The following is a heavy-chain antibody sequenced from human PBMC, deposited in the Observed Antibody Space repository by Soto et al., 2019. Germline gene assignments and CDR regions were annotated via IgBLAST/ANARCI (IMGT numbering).Heavy chain of an antibody. V-gene: IGHV4-34*01. J-gene: IGHJ3*02. CDR3: ARGGYYARYAFDI. D-gene: IGHD3-10*01. CDR1: GGSFSGYY. Sequence: SETLSLTCAVYGGSFSGYYWSWIRQPPGKGLEWIGEINHSGSTKYNPSLKSRVTISVDTSKNQFSLKLSSVTAADTAVYYCARGGYYARYAFDIWGQGTMVTVS. CDR2: INHSGST.